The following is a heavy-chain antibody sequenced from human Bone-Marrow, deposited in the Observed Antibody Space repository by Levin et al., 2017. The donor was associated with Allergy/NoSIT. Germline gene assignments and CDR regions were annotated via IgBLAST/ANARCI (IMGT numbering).Heavy chain of an antibody. CDR1: GFTFTSYW. Sequence: PGGSLRLSCAVSGFTFTSYWMHWIRQAPGKGPLYISTINIDGSTTRYVDSVKGRFTISRDNAKSTLYLHMNSLTAEDTAVYYCARDMGWSSGQGDFNYWGPGTLVTVSS. J-gene: IGHJ4*02. CDR3: ARDMGWSSGQGDFNY. V-gene: IGHV3-74*01. CDR2: INIDGSTT. D-gene: IGHD3-22*01.